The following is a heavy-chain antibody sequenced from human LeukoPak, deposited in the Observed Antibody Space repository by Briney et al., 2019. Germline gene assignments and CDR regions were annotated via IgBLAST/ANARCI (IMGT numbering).Heavy chain of an antibody. CDR1: GFSFSSYA. Sequence: PGGSLRLSCEACGFSFSSYAMSWVRQAPGKGLEWVSAISGSVGSTYYADSVKGRFTISRDNSKNTLYLQMNSLRAEDTAVYYCAKAWDSSGYPYFDYWGQGTLVTVSS. D-gene: IGHD3-22*01. J-gene: IGHJ4*02. V-gene: IGHV3-23*01. CDR2: ISGSVGST. CDR3: AKAWDSSGYPYFDY.